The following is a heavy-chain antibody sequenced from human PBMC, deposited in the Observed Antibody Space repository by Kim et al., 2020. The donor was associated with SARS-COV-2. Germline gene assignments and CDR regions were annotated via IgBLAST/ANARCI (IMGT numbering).Heavy chain of an antibody. V-gene: IGHV3-23*01. CDR1: GFTFSSYA. J-gene: IGHJ4*02. CDR2: ISGSSAGT. Sequence: GGSLRLSCAASGFTFSSYAMSWVRQAPGKGLEWVSSISGSSAGTYYADSVKGRFTIFRDNSKNTLSLQMNSLRAEDTAVYYCAKDPRGSGRPDYWGQGT. D-gene: IGHD3-10*01. CDR3: AKDPRGSGRPDY.